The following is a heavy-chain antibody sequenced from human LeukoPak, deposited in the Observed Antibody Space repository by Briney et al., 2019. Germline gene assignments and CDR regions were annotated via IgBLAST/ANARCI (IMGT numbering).Heavy chain of an antibody. CDR1: GFIFSRYA. CDR3: AKHSSSWHYFDY. Sequence: GGSLRLSCTGSGFIFSRYAMVWVRQAPGKGLEWVSAMRGDGGDIRYTDSVKGRFTISRDNSKNTLYLQMNSLRAEDTAVYYCAKHSSSWHYFDYWGQGTLVTVSS. CDR2: MRGDGGDI. V-gene: IGHV3-23*01. D-gene: IGHD6-13*01. J-gene: IGHJ4*02.